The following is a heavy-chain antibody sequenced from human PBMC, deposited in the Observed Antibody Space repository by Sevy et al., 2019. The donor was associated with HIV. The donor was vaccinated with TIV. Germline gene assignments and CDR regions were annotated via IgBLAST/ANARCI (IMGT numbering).Heavy chain of an antibody. V-gene: IGHV3-73*01. Sequence: GGSLGLSCAASGFTFSGSAMHWVRQASGKGLEWVGRIRSKANSYATAYAASVKGRFTISRDDSKNTAYLQMNSLKTEDTAVYYCTSRQYSSSWYERVWYFDLWGRGTLVTVSS. D-gene: IGHD6-13*01. CDR2: IRSKANSYAT. J-gene: IGHJ2*01. CDR1: GFTFSGSA. CDR3: TSRQYSSSWYERVWYFDL.